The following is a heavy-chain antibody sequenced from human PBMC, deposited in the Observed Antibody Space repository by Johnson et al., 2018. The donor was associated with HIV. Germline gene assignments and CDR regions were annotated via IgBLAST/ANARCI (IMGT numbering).Heavy chain of an antibody. D-gene: IGHD6-13*01. J-gene: IGHJ3*02. CDR3: TTYSIIHAFDS. CDR1: GFTFSSYA. Sequence: QVQLVESGGGVVQPGRSLRLSCTASGFTFSSYAMHWVRQAPGTGLEWVALVSYDGNNKYYADSVKGRFTISRDNSKNTLYLQMNSLKTEDTAVYYCTTYSIIHAFDSWG. V-gene: IGHV3-30*03. CDR2: VSYDGNNK.